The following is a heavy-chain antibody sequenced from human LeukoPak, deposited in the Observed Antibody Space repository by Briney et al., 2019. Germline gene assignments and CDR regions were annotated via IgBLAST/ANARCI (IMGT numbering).Heavy chain of an antibody. D-gene: IGHD2-15*01. CDR2: INHGGST. V-gene: IGHV4-34*01. J-gene: IGHJ4*02. CDR3: ARLYPAYCSGGSCYRFDY. CDR1: GGSFSGYY. Sequence: SETLSLTCAVYGGSFSGYYWSWIRQPPGKGLEWIGEINHGGSTNYNPSLKSRVTISVDTSKNQFSLKLSSVTAADTAVYYCARLYPAYCSGGSCYRFDYWGQGTLVTVSS.